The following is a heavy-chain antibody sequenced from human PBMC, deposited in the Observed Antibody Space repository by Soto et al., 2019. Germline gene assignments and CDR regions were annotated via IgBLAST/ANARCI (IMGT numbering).Heavy chain of an antibody. V-gene: IGHV1-69*13. CDR3: ARHNLGPLYYFDY. CDR1: GGTFSSYA. CDR2: IIPIFGTA. Sequence: SVKVSCKASGGTFSSYAISWVRQAPGQGLEWMGGIIPIFGTANYAQKFQGRVTITADESTSTAYMELSSLRSEDTAVYYCARHNLGPLYYFDYWGQGTLVTVSS. J-gene: IGHJ4*02. D-gene: IGHD1-1*01.